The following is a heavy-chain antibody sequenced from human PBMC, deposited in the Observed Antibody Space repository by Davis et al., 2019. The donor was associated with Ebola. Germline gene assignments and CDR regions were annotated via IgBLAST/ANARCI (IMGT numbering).Heavy chain of an antibody. V-gene: IGHV3-30*18. D-gene: IGHD5-18*01. Sequence: PGGSLRLSCAASGFALNDYGMHWVRQAPGKGLEWVAHTSYDGSNKYYADSVKGRFTISRDNSKNTLYLQMNSLRAEDTAVYYCAKEDTAMITGPDFYFGMDVWGQGTTVTVSS. CDR1: GFALNDYG. CDR2: TSYDGSNK. CDR3: AKEDTAMITGPDFYFGMDV. J-gene: IGHJ6*02.